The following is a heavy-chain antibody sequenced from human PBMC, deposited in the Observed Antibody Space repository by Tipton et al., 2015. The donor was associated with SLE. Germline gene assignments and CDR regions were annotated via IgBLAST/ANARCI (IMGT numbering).Heavy chain of an antibody. Sequence: SLRLSCTASGFTFNNFGMTWVRQAPGKGLEWVSAITGSGETSYYADSVKGRFTISRDNSKNTLYLEMNGLSADDTAVYYCAKDPRSGYPVGGFEYWGQGALVTVSS. D-gene: IGHD3-3*01. CDR1: GFTFNNFG. CDR3: AKDPRSGYPVGGFEY. CDR2: ITGSGETS. V-gene: IGHV3-23*01. J-gene: IGHJ4*02.